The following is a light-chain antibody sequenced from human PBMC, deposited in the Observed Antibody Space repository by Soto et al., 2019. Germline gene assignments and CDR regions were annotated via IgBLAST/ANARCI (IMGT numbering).Light chain of an antibody. CDR2: GAS. Sequence: PAVRATLSCRPSHSVSSSYLAWYQQKPGQAPRLLIYGASSRATGIPDRFSGSGSGTDFSLTISSLEPEDFAVYSCPQRSPWPAETTVAQGTRLEIK. CDR3: PQRSPWPAETT. V-gene: IGKV3D-20*02. CDR1: HSVSSSY. J-gene: IGKJ5*01.